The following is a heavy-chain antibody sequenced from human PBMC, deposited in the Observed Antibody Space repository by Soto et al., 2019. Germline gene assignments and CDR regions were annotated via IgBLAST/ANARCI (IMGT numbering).Heavy chain of an antibody. J-gene: IGHJ6*03. CDR2: IYYSGST. D-gene: IGHD4-4*01. V-gene: IGHV4-39*01. Sequence: SETLSLTCTVSGGSISSSSYYWGWIRQPPGKGLEWIGSIYYSGSTYYNPSLKSRVTISVDTSKNQFSLKLSSVTAADTAVYYCARHGGLQYPRGPYYYYYMDVWGKGTTVTVSS. CDR1: GGSISSSSYY. CDR3: ARHGGLQYPRGPYYYYYMDV.